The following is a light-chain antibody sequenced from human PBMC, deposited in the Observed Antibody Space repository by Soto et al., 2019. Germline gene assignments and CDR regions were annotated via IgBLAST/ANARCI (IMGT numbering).Light chain of an antibody. V-gene: IGKV3-11*01. CDR1: QSVSSY. J-gene: IGKJ3*01. CDR3: QQRSGGST. Sequence: EIVLTQSPATLSLSPGERATLSCRASQSVSSYLAWYQQKPGQAPRLLIYDASNRATGIPARFSGSGSGTDFTLTISSLEPEDFAVYYCQQRSGGSTFGPGTKVDIK. CDR2: DAS.